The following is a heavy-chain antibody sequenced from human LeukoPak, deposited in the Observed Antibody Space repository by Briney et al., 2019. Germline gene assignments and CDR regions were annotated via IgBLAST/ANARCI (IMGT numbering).Heavy chain of an antibody. Sequence: GGSLRLSCTASGYTFSSYAMQWVRQAPGKGLEWVAVISYDGSNKYYADSVKGRFTISRDNSKNTLYLQMNSLRAEDTAVYYCATPGFSYGDHAPFDYWGQGTLVTVSS. CDR3: ATPGFSYGDHAPFDY. V-gene: IGHV3-30*04. J-gene: IGHJ4*02. CDR1: GYTFSSYA. CDR2: ISYDGSNK. D-gene: IGHD4-17*01.